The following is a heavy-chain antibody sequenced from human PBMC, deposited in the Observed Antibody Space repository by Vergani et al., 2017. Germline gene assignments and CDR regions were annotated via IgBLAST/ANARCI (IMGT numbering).Heavy chain of an antibody. J-gene: IGHJ5*02. CDR1: GFTFSSYA. CDR2: ISGSGGST. D-gene: IGHD3-3*01. CDR3: AKSEVPLRFLELLSNEVDWFDP. Sequence: EVQLLESGGGLVQPGGSLRLSCAASGFTFSSYAMSWVRQAPGKGLEWVSAISGSGGSTYYADSVKGRFTISRYTSKKTLYLQMNSLRAEDTAVYYCAKSEVPLRFLELLSNEVDWFDPWGEGTLVTVSS. V-gene: IGHV3-23*01.